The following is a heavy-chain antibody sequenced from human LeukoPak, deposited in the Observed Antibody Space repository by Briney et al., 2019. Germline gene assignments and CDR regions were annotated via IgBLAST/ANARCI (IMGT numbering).Heavy chain of an antibody. CDR1: GGSISSSNW. D-gene: IGHD1-1*01. Sequence: SETLSLTCAVSGGSISSSNWWSWIRQPPGKGLEWIGEIYHSGSTNYNPSLKSRVTISVDTSKNQFSLKLSSVTAADTAVYYCARGAGIPLDYWGQGTLVTVSS. V-gene: IGHV4-4*02. CDR2: IYHSGST. J-gene: IGHJ4*02. CDR3: ARGAGIPLDY.